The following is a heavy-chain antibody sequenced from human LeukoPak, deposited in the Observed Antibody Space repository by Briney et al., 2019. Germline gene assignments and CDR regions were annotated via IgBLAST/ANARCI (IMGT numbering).Heavy chain of an antibody. V-gene: IGHV4-38-2*02. CDR1: GDSISNYY. CDR2: IYHSGTT. Sequence: SETLSLTCTVSGDSISNYYWSWIRQPAGKGLEWIGSIYHSGTTSYNPSHKSRVTISVDTSKNQISLNLSSVTAADTARYYCAKVGSSGYWHYFDNWGQGALVTVSS. J-gene: IGHJ4*02. CDR3: AKVGSSGYWHYFDN. D-gene: IGHD3-22*01.